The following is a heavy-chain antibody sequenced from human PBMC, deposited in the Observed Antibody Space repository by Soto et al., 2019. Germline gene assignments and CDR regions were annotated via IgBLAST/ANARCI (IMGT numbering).Heavy chain of an antibody. CDR3: ARTSIFGHYYYYYGMDV. D-gene: IGHD3-3*01. CDR1: GGSISSYY. V-gene: IGHV4-59*01. Sequence: SETLSLTCTVSGGSISSYYWSWIRQPPGKGLEWIGYIYYSGSTNYNPSLKSRVTISVDTSKNQFSLKLSSVTAADTAVYYCARTSIFGHYYYYYGMDVWGQGTTVTVSS. J-gene: IGHJ6*02. CDR2: IYYSGST.